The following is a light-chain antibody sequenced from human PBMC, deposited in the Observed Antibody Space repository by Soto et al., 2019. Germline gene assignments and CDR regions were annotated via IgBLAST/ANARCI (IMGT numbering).Light chain of an antibody. Sequence: IGVTKSPVTLSVSPGERATLSCRASQNISRSLAWYQQKPGQGPSLLIYGTSTRAGGVPARFSGGGSWTEFTLTITSLQSEDFAVYYCHQYNGWPRPFGQGTKVDIK. V-gene: IGKV3-15*01. CDR3: HQYNGWPRP. CDR1: QNISRS. J-gene: IGKJ1*01. CDR2: GTS.